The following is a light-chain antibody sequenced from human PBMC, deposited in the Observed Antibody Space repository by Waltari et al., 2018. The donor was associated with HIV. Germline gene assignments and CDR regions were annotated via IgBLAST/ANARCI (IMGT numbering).Light chain of an antibody. J-gene: IGKJ2*01. Sequence: GDRVNITCRASQRISSYLHWYQQKPGKAPKLLISAAFNLQSGVPSRFSGGRSWTDFTLTIDSLQVEDLATYYCQQSYSSPPTFGQGTNLEIK. CDR1: QRISSY. V-gene: IGKV1-39*01. CDR3: QQSYSSPPT. CDR2: AAF.